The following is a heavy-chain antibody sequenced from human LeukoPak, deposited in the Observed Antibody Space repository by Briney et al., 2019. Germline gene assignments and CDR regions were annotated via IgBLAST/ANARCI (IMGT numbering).Heavy chain of an antibody. Sequence: GESLKISCKSSGYSFTNYWIAGVRQLPGKGLEGMGIIYPGDSDTRYSPSFQGQVTISAHTSIATAYLQWSSLKASDTAMYYCARRGPTAARPREEASWGQGTLVTVS. D-gene: IGHD6-6*01. J-gene: IGHJ5*02. CDR3: ARRGPTAARPREEAS. CDR2: IYPGDSDT. CDR1: GYSFTNYW. V-gene: IGHV5-51*01.